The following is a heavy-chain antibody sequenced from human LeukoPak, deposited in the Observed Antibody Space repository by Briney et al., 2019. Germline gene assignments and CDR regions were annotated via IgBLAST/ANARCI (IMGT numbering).Heavy chain of an antibody. V-gene: IGHV3-23*01. CDR3: ARSVGATDS. J-gene: IGHJ4*02. CDR2: ISGSGDGT. CDR1: GFIFSSYG. D-gene: IGHD1-26*01. Sequence: PGRSLRLSCVASGFIFSSYGMNWVRQAPGKGLEWLSGISGSGDGTYYADSVKGRFAISRDNSKNTVYLQMNSLRAEDTAVYYCARSVGATDSWGQGTLVTVAS.